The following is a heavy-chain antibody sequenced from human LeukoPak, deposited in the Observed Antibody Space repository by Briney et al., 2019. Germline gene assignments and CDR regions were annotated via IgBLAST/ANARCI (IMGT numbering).Heavy chain of an antibody. D-gene: IGHD1-1*01. J-gene: IGHJ5*01. CDR2: NTWNGGST. Sequence: GGSLRLSCVASGFRFGDYAMSWVRQRPGQGLEWVSGNTWNGGSTGYAASVEGRFTSSRDNAKNSLYLQMDTLRVEDTAFYFCARTGTFNWFDSWGQGTLVTASS. CDR1: GFRFGDYA. V-gene: IGHV3-20*04. CDR3: ARTGTFNWFDS.